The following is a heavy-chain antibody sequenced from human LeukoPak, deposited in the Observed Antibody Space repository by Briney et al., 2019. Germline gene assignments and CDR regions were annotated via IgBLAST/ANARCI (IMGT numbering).Heavy chain of an antibody. Sequence: PSETLSLTCTVSGGSISSYYWSWIRQPPGKGLEWIGYIYYSGSTNYNPSLKSRVTISVDTSKNQFSLKLSSVTAADTAVYYCARVGGGNTNLDYFDYWGQGTLVTVSS. CDR2: IYYSGST. CDR1: GGSISSYY. CDR3: ARVGGGNTNLDYFDY. D-gene: IGHD3-16*01. V-gene: IGHV4-59*01. J-gene: IGHJ4*02.